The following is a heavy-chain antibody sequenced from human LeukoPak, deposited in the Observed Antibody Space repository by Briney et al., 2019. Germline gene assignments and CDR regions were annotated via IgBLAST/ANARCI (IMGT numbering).Heavy chain of an antibody. Sequence: GGSLRLSCAASGFTFSDYYMSWIRQAPGKGLEWISYISSSGSTIYYADSVKGRFTISRDNAKNSLYLQMNSLRAEDTAVYYCARESDIVVVVAAKKANWFDPWGQGTLVTVSS. V-gene: IGHV3-11*01. CDR2: ISSSGSTI. J-gene: IGHJ5*02. D-gene: IGHD2-15*01. CDR3: ARESDIVVVVAAKKANWFDP. CDR1: GFTFSDYY.